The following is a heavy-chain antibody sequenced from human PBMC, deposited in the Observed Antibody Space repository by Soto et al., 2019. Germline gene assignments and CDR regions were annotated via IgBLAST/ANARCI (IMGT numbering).Heavy chain of an antibody. CDR2: ISGVGGST. V-gene: IGHV3-23*01. D-gene: IGHD6-13*01. CDR3: ARGSSGYISSWYYFDY. Sequence: GGSLRLSCAASGFTFTDYALSWVRQAPGKGLEWVATISGVGGSTYLADSVKGRLSISRDNSKNTVSLLMNSLRAEDTAVYFCARGSSGYISSWYYFDYWGRGTLVTVSS. J-gene: IGHJ4*02. CDR1: GFTFTDYA.